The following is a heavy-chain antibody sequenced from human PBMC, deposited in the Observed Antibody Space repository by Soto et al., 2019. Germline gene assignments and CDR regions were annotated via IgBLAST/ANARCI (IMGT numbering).Heavy chain of an antibody. V-gene: IGHV3-30*18. CDR2: ISYDGSNK. Sequence: QPGGSLRLSCAASGFTFSSYGMHWVRQAPGKGLEWVAVISYDGSNKYYADSVKGRFTISRDNSKNTLYLQMNSLRAEDTAVYYCAKVKSYIVVVSGPDYGMDVWGQGTTVTVSS. CDR3: AKVKSYIVVVSGPDYGMDV. CDR1: GFTFSSYG. D-gene: IGHD2-21*02. J-gene: IGHJ6*02.